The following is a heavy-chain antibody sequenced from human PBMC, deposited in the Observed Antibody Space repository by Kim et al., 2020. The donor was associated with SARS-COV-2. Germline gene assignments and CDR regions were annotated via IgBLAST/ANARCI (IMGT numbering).Heavy chain of an antibody. V-gene: IGHV3-9*01. CDR3: AKDFDSSLVGWFDP. J-gene: IGHJ5*02. D-gene: IGHD6-13*01. Sequence: ADSVKGRFTISRDNAKNSLYLQMNSLRAEDTALYYCAKDFDSSLVGWFDPWGQGTLVTVSS.